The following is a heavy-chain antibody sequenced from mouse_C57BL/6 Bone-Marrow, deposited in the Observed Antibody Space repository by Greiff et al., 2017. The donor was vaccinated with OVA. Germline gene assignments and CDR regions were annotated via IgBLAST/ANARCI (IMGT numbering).Heavy chain of an antibody. V-gene: IGHV1-80*01. Sequence: VQLQQSGAELVKPGASVKLSCKASGYAFSSYWMNWVKQRPGQGLEWIGEIYPGDGDTNYNGKFKGKATLTADKSSSTAYMQLSSLTSEDSAVYFCATFYYDCVAAYWGQGTLVTVSA. CDR2: IYPGDGDT. D-gene: IGHD2-4*01. CDR1: GYAFSSYW. J-gene: IGHJ3*01. CDR3: ATFYYDCVAAY.